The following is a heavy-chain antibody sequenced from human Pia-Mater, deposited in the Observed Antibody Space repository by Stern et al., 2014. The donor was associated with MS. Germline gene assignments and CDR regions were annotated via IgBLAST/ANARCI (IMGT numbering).Heavy chain of an antibody. D-gene: IGHD1-14*01. Sequence: EVQLEESGAELIRPGESLKISCKGSGYKFSIYWIAWVRQMPGKGLEWMGIIYPGDSETRYSPAFQGQVTMSADKSTSTAYLQWSSLNASDPAMYFCARQTTAWASDVWGQGTLVTVSS. V-gene: IGHV5-51*01. J-gene: IGHJ4*02. CDR2: IYPGDSET. CDR1: GYKFSIYW. CDR3: ARQTTAWASDV.